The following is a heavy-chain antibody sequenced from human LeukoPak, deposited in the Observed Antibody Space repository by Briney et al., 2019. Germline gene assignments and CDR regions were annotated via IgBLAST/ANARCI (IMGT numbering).Heavy chain of an antibody. Sequence: SEILSLTCTVSGASISSYYCSWIRQPPGKGLEWIGYIYYSGSTNYNPSLKSRVTISVDTSNNQFSLKLRSVTAADTAVYYCARHSGGLNPWGQGTLVTVSS. V-gene: IGHV4-59*08. D-gene: IGHD5-12*01. J-gene: IGHJ5*02. CDR2: IYYSGST. CDR3: ARHSGGLNP. CDR1: GASISSYY.